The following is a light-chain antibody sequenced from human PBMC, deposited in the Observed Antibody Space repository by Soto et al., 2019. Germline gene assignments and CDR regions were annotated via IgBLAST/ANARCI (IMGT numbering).Light chain of an antibody. CDR3: QQYGSSPLT. J-gene: IGKJ4*01. CDR1: QSVSSSY. Sequence: EIVLTQSPGTLSLSPGERATLSCRASQSVSSSYLAWYQQKPGQALRFLIYGASSRATGIPDRFSGSGSGTDFTLTISRLEPEDFAVYYCQQYGSSPLTFGGGTKVEIK. CDR2: GAS. V-gene: IGKV3-20*01.